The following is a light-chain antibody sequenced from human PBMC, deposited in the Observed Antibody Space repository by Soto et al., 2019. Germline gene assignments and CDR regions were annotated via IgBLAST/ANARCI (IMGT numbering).Light chain of an antibody. CDR2: WAS. V-gene: IGKV4-1*01. Sequence: DIVMTQSPESLAVSLGERVSINCKSSQSVLYTSDNKNSLAWYQQKPGQPPQLLISWASTREAGVPDRFSGSGSGTDFTLTISSLQAEDVAVYYCQQYYLSSPCTFGQGTKLELK. CDR3: QQYYLSSPCT. CDR1: QSVLYTSDNKNS. J-gene: IGKJ2*02.